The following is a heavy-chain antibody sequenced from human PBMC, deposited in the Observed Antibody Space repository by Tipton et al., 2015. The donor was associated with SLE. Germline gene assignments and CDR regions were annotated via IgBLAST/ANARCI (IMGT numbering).Heavy chain of an antibody. Sequence: QSGPEVKKPGASVKVSCKSSGYTFTSYGISWVRQAPGQGLEWMGWISAYNGNTNYAQKLQGRVTMTTDTSTSTAYMELRSLRSDDTAVYYCARDRPPWYPGGFDIWGQGTMVTVSS. CDR2: ISAYNGNT. V-gene: IGHV1-18*01. CDR3: ARDRPPWYPGGFDI. CDR1: GYTFTSYG. D-gene: IGHD2-15*01. J-gene: IGHJ3*02.